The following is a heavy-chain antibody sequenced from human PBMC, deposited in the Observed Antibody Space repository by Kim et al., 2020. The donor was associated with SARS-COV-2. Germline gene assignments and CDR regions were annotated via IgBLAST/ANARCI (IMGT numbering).Heavy chain of an antibody. CDR1: GGSISSSNW. CDR2: IYHSGST. J-gene: IGHJ5*02. Sequence: SETLSLTCAVSGGSISSSNWWSWVRQPPGKGLEWIGEIYHSGSTNYNPSLKSRVTISVDKSKNQFSLKLSSVTAADTAVYYCARAVVGDILTGTWFDPWGQGTLVTVSS. D-gene: IGHD3-9*01. V-gene: IGHV4-4*02. CDR3: ARAVVGDILTGTWFDP.